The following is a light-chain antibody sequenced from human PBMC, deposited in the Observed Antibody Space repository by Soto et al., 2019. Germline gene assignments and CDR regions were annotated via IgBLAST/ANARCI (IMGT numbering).Light chain of an antibody. CDR1: QTISTM. CDR3: QQYNDYPLT. V-gene: IGKV1-5*03. Sequence: DIQMPQSPSTLSPSVGDRITIPCRASQTISTMLAWYQQKPGKAPKFLIYKASSLESGVPSRFSGSGSGTEFTLTISSLQPDDFAIYYCQQYNDYPLTFGGGTKVDIK. CDR2: KAS. J-gene: IGKJ4*01.